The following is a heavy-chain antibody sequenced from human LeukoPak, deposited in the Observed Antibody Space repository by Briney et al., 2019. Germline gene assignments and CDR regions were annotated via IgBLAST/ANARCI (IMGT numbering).Heavy chain of an antibody. CDR3: GRLGRSAYYYGMDV. Sequence: SETLSLTCTVSGGSVSSTTYYWGWIRQPPGKGLEWIGSLYYSVSTHYNPSPKSRVTISADTSKNQFSLKLNSVTAADTAVYYCGRLGRSAYYYGMDVWGQGTTVTVSS. CDR2: LYYSVST. J-gene: IGHJ6*02. CDR1: GGSVSSTTYY. D-gene: IGHD3-10*01. V-gene: IGHV4-39*01.